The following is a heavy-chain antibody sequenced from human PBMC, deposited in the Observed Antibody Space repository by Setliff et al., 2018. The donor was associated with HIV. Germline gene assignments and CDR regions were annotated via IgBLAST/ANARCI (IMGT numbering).Heavy chain of an antibody. Sequence: SETLSLTCTVSGGSISSSSYYWGWIRQPPGEGLEWIGSIYYTGSTYYNPSLRSRVTISVDTSKNQFSLKLSSVTAADTAVCYCARRSYYYDGSDYSYYFDYWGQGTLVTVSS. CDR3: ARRSYYYDGSDYSYYFDY. J-gene: IGHJ4*02. CDR1: GGSISSSSYY. V-gene: IGHV4-39*01. D-gene: IGHD3-22*01. CDR2: IYYTGST.